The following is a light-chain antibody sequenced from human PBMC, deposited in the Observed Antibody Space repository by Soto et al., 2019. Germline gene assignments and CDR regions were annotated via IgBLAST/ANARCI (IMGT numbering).Light chain of an antibody. Sequence: EIVLTQSRGTLSLSPGERATLSCRASQSFSSSYLAWYQQKPGQAPRLLIYGASSRATGIPDRFSGSGSGTDFTLTISRLEPEDFAVYYCQQYGSSPPSITFGQGTRLEI. V-gene: IGKV3-20*01. CDR2: GAS. CDR1: QSFSSSY. CDR3: QQYGSSPPSIT. J-gene: IGKJ5*01.